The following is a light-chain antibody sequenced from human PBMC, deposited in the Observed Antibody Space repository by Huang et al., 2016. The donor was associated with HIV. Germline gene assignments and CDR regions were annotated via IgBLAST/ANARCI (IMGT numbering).Light chain of an antibody. CDR2: CSS. CDR3: QQYSTSPWT. V-gene: IGKV3-20*01. CDR1: HNVTNDN. J-gene: IGKJ1*01. Sequence: EIVLTQSPDTLSLSPGERGALSCRASHNVTNDNLAWYQQQSGQAPRLLIYCSSGRATATPARFSGSGSVTDFSLTIDTVKPEDFASYYCQQYSTSPWTFGPGTKLEIK.